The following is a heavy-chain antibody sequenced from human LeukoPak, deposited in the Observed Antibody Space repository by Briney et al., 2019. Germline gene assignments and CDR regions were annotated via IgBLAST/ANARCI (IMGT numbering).Heavy chain of an antibody. J-gene: IGHJ5*02. Sequence: GGSLRLSCAASGFTFSNYGMHWVRQAPGKGLEWVAVISYDGSNKYCADSVKGRSTISRDNSKNTLYLQMNSLRAEDTAVYYCAKFMGSSWYGNWFDPWGQGTLVTVSS. CDR3: AKFMGSSWYGNWFDP. CDR1: GFTFSNYG. D-gene: IGHD6-13*01. V-gene: IGHV3-30*18. CDR2: ISYDGSNK.